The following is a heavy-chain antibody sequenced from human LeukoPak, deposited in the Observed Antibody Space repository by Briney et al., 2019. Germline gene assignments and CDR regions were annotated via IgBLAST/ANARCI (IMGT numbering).Heavy chain of an antibody. CDR2: IYYSGST. D-gene: IGHD1-26*01. J-gene: IGHJ4*02. CDR3: ARDSRGYSGSYLSYFDY. Sequence: SETLSLTCTVSGGSISSYYWSWIRQPPGKGLEWIGYIYYSGSTNYNPSLKSRVTISVDTSKNQFSLKLSSVTAADTAVYCCARDSRGYSGSYLSYFDYWGQGTLVTVSS. V-gene: IGHV4-59*01. CDR1: GGSISSYY.